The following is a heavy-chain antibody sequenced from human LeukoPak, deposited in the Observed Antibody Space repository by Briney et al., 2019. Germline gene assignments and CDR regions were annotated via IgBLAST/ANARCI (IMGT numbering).Heavy chain of an antibody. CDR1: GGSISSGSYY. Sequence: SQTLSLTCTVSGGSISSGSYYWNWIRQPAGKGLEWIGRIYTSGSTNYNPSLKSRVTISLDTSKNQFSLKLSSVTAADTAVYYCASEEGDYWGQGTLVTVSS. CDR2: IYTSGST. CDR3: ASEEGDY. J-gene: IGHJ4*02. V-gene: IGHV4-61*02.